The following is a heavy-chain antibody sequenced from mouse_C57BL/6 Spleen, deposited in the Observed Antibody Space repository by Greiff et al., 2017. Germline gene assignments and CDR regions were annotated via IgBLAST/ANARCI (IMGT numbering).Heavy chain of an antibody. CDR3: ARFITTVVAKHQFAY. CDR2: ILPGSGST. V-gene: IGHV1-9*01. Sequence: QVQLQQSGAELMKPGASVKLSCKATGYTFTGYWIEWVKQRPGHGLEWIGEILPGSGSTNYNEKFKGKATFPADTSSNTAYMQLSSLTTEDSAIYYCARFITTVVAKHQFAYWGQGTLVTVSA. J-gene: IGHJ3*01. CDR1: GYTFTGYW. D-gene: IGHD1-1*01.